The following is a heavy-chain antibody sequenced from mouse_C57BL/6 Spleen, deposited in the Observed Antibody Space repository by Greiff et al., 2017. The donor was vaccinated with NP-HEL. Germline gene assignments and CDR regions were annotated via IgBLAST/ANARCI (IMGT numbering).Heavy chain of an antibody. J-gene: IGHJ1*03. CDR1: GYAFSSSW. CDR3: AHYYGSSYGYFDV. D-gene: IGHD1-1*01. V-gene: IGHV1-82*01. CDR2: IYPGDGDT. Sequence: QVQLQQPGAELVKPGASVKVSCKASGYAFSSSWMNWVKQRPGKGLEWIGRIYPGDGDTNYNGKFKGKATLTADKSSSTAYMQLSSLTSEDSAVYFCAHYYGSSYGYFDVWGTGTTVTVSS.